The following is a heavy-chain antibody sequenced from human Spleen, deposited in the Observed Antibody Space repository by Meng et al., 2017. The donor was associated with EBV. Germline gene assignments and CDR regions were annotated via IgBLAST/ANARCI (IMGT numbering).Heavy chain of an antibody. CDR3: AQRGEIPFDY. J-gene: IGHJ4*02. CDR2: IYWDDDK. CDR1: GFSLSTSEVA. D-gene: IGHD2-2*02. Sequence: TLKESVPTRVRPXQTXTLTCTFSGFSLSTSEVAVGWIRQPPGKALEWLALIYWDDDKRYSPSLKSRLTITKDTSINQVVLTMTNMDPVDTATYYCAQRGEIPFDYWGQGTLVTVSS. V-gene: IGHV2-5*02.